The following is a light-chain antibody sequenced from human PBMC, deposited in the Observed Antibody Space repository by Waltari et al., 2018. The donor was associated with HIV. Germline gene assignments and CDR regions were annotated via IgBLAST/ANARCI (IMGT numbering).Light chain of an antibody. J-gene: IGLJ2*01. Sequence: QSALTQPPSASGSPGPSVTIPCTGTSSDVGGPKYVSWYQQHPGKAPKLIIYEVSKRPSGVPDRFSGSKSGNTASLTVSGLQADDEADFYCSSYAGSTVIFGGGTKLTVL. CDR2: EVS. CDR3: SSYAGSTVI. CDR1: SSDVGGPKY. V-gene: IGLV2-8*01.